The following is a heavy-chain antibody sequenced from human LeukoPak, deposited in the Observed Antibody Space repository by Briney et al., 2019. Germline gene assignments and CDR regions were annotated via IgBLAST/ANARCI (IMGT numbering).Heavy chain of an antibody. D-gene: IGHD6-13*01. Sequence: SETLSLTCSVSGGSISSSRYYWGWIRQPPGKGLEWIASIYYSGSTYAIPSLRSRVTMSVDTSKNQFSLKLNSVTAADTAVYYCARHSSSWSPNPDYWGHGTLVTVSA. CDR3: ARHSSSWSPNPDY. J-gene: IGHJ4*01. CDR2: IYYSGST. CDR1: GGSISSSRYY. V-gene: IGHV4-39*01.